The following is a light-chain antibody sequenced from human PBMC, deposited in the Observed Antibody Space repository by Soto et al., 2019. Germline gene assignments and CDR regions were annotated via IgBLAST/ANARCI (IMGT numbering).Light chain of an antibody. CDR3: LRYNAFSQT. V-gene: IGKV1-5*01. CDR1: QSMNDW. J-gene: IGKJ1*01. CDR2: DAS. Sequence: DIQMTQSPSTLSASIGDRVTITCRASQSMNDWLAWYQQKPGKAPKVLIYDASSLQSGVPSRFSGSRSGTEFNLTIDSLQPDDVATYYCLRYNAFSQTFGQGTKVEI.